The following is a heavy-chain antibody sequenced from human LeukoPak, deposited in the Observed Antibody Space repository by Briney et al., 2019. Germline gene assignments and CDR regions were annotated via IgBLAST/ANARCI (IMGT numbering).Heavy chain of an antibody. CDR2: INPNSGGT. CDR3: ARVLGSGWYSYAFDI. D-gene: IGHD6-19*01. Sequence: GASVKVSCKASGYTFTGYYMHWVRQAPGQGLEWMGWINPNSGGTNYAQKFQGRVTMTRNTSISTAYMELSSLRSEDTAVYYCARVLGSGWYSYAFDIWGQGTMVTVSS. V-gene: IGHV1-2*02. J-gene: IGHJ3*02. CDR1: GYTFTGYY.